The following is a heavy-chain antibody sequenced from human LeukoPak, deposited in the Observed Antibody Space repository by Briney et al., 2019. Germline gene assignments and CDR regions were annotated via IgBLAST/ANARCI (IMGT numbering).Heavy chain of an antibody. CDR3: ARVLRYFDWLQGAFDI. CDR1: GGSVSSGSYY. D-gene: IGHD3-9*01. Sequence: SETLSLTCTVSGGSVSSGSYYWSWIRQPPGKGLEWIGYTYYSGSTNYNPSLKSRVTISVDTSKNQFSLKLSSVTAADTAVYYCARVLRYFDWLQGAFDIWGQGTMVTVSS. CDR2: TYYSGST. J-gene: IGHJ3*02. V-gene: IGHV4-61*01.